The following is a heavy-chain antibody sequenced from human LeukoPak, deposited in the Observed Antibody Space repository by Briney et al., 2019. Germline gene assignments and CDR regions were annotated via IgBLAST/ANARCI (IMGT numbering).Heavy chain of an antibody. CDR3: ARVLVPAAISHDY. D-gene: IGHD2-2*02. V-gene: IGHV4-38-2*02. CDR1: GYSISSGYY. Sequence: SEALFLTCTVSGYSISSGYYWGWIRQPPGKGLEWIGSIYHSGSTYYNPSLKSRVTISVDTSKNQFSLKLSSVTAADTAVYYCARVLVPAAISHDYWGQGTLVTVSS. J-gene: IGHJ4*02. CDR2: IYHSGST.